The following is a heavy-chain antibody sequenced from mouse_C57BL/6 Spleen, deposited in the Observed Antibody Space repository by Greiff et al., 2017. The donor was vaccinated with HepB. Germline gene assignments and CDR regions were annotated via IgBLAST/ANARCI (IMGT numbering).Heavy chain of an antibody. D-gene: IGHD1-1*01. CDR2: IYPGDGDT. J-gene: IGHJ1*03. CDR1: GYAFSSSW. CDR3: AREGTTVDFDG. Sequence: VKLMESGPELVKPGASVKISCKASGYAFSSSWMNWVKQRPGKGLEWIGRIYPGDGDTNYNGKFKGKATLTADKSSSTAYMQLSSLTSEDSAVYFCAREGTTVDFDGWGTGTTVTVAS. V-gene: IGHV1-82*01.